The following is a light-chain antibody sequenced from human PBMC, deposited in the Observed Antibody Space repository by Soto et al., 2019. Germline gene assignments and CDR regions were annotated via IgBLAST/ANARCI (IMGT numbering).Light chain of an antibody. Sequence: QSVLTQPPSVSGAPGQRVTISCTGSSSNIGAGYDVHWYQQLPGTAPKLLIYGNSNRPSGVPDRFSGSKSGTSAFLAITGLQAEDEADYYCQSYDSSLSGHYVFGTGTKVTVL. CDR2: GNS. V-gene: IGLV1-40*01. CDR1: SSNIGAGYD. CDR3: QSYDSSLSGHYV. J-gene: IGLJ1*01.